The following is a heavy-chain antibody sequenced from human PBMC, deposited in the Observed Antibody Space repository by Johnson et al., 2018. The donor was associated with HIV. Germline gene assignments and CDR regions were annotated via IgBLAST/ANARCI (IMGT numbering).Heavy chain of an antibody. D-gene: IGHD1/OR15-1a*01. J-gene: IGHJ3*02. Sequence: VQLVESGGGLVQPGGSLRLSCAASGFTVSSNYMSWVRQAPGKGLEWVSVIYSGGSKDYADSVKGRFTISRDNSKNTMYLQMNSLGTEDTAVYSCARARWNEQIRGAVDIWGQGKMVTVSS. CDR2: IYSGGSK. CDR1: GFTVSSNY. CDR3: ARARWNEQIRGAVDI. V-gene: IGHV3-66*02.